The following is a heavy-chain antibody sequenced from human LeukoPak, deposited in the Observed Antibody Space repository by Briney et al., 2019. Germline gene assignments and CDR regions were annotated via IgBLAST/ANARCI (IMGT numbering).Heavy chain of an antibody. J-gene: IGHJ4*02. Sequence: PSETLSLTCTVSGGSISSGDYYWSWIRQHPEKGLEWIGYISYSGNTYYNLSLKSRLMISLDASTNQFSLKLSSVTAADTATYYCARARGNVVIPGDLEVSYFDYWGQGTLVTVSS. CDR2: ISYSGNT. CDR1: GGSISSGDYY. CDR3: ARARGNVVIPGDLEVSYFDY. D-gene: IGHD2/OR15-2a*01. V-gene: IGHV4-31*03.